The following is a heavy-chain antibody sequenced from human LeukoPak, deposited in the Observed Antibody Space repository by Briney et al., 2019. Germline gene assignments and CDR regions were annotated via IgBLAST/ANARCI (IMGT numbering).Heavy chain of an antibody. CDR3: AREYSSSSGTTMDV. V-gene: IGHV3-48*01. CDR2: VTSRSAST. J-gene: IGHJ6*03. Sequence: GGSLRLSCAASGFTFSSYSMNWVRQAPGKGLEWVSYVTSRSASTYYADSVRGRFTISRDNAKNSLYLQMSSLRAEDTAVYYCAREYSSSSGTTMDVWGKGTTVTVSS. CDR1: GFTFSSYS. D-gene: IGHD6-6*01.